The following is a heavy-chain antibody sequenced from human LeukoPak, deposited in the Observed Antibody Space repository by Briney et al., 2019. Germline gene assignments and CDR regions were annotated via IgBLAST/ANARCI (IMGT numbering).Heavy chain of an antibody. Sequence: PGGSLRLSCAASGFTFSNYDMHWVRQATGKGLEWVSSIDAAGATYYPASVKGRFTIPRENAKNSLYLQMNSLRVGDTAVYYCAGGGYGSGSLLYGMDVWGQGTTVTVSS. V-gene: IGHV3-13*01. CDR3: AGGGYGSGSLLYGMDV. CDR2: IDAAGAT. J-gene: IGHJ6*02. CDR1: GFTFSNYD. D-gene: IGHD3-10*01.